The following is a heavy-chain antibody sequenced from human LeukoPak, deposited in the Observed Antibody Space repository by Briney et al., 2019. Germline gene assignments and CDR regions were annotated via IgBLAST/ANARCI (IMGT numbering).Heavy chain of an antibody. J-gene: IGHJ3*02. V-gene: IGHV1-69*05. D-gene: IGHD3-22*01. CDR3: ARDRDRYYYDSSGYPPYTDAFDI. CDR1: GGTFSSYA. CDR2: IIPIFGTA. Sequence: SVKVSCKASGGTFSSYAISWVRQAPGQGLEWMGGIIPIFGTANYAQKFQGRVTITTDESTSTAYMELSSLRSEDTAVYYCARDRDRYYYDSSGYPPYTDAFDIWGQGTMVTVSS.